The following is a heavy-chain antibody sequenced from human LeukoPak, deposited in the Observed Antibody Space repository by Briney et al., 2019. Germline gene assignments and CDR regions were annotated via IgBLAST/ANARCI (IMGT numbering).Heavy chain of an antibody. J-gene: IGHJ4*02. D-gene: IGHD3-22*01. CDR2: IYHSGST. CDR3: ARERSGYSLFDY. V-gene: IGHV4-38-2*02. Sequence: SXXLSLTCXVSXYSISSGYYWGWIRQPPGKGLEWIGSIYHSGSTYYNPSLKSRVTISVDTSKHQISLKLTYVSAADTAVYYCARERSGYSLFDYWGQGTLVTVSS. CDR1: XYSISSGYY.